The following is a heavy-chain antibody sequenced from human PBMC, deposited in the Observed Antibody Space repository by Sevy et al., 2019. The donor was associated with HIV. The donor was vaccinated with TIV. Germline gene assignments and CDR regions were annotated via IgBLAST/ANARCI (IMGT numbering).Heavy chain of an antibody. V-gene: IGHV3-23*01. CDR3: AKDGYKPSVGDENYYYYYMDV. D-gene: IGHD3-10*01. J-gene: IGHJ6*03. CDR1: GFTFSSYA. Sequence: GGSLRLSCAASGFTFSSYAMIWVRQAPGKGLEWVSAISGSGGSTYYADSVKGGFTISRDNSKNTQSLQMNSLRAEDTAVYYCAKDGYKPSVGDENYYYYYMDVWGKGTTVTVSS. CDR2: ISGSGGST.